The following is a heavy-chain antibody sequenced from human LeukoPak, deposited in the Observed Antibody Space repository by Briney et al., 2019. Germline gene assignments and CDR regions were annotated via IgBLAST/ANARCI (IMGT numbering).Heavy chain of an antibody. V-gene: IGHV3-21*01. CDR2: ISTSSSYI. CDR3: AELGITMIGGV. Sequence: GGSLRLSCAASGFTFSSYGMRWVRQAPGKGLEWASSISTSSSYIYYADSVKGRFTISRDNAKNSLYLQMNSLRAEDTAVYYCAELGITMIGGVWGKGTTVTISS. D-gene: IGHD3-10*02. J-gene: IGHJ6*04. CDR1: GFTFSSYG.